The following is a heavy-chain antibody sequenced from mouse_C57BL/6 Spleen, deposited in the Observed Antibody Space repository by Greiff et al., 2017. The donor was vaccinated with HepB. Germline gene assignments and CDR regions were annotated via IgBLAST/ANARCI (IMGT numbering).Heavy chain of an antibody. D-gene: IGHD1-1*01. CDR2: IDPSDSET. J-gene: IGHJ1*03. Sequence: QVQLQQPGAELVRPGSSVKLSCKASGYTFTSYWMHWVKQRPIQGLEWIGNIDPSDSETHYNQKFKDKATLTVDKSSSTAYMQLSSLTSEDSAVYYCARSYGSSYWYFDAWGTGTTVTVSS. CDR3: ARSYGSSYWYFDA. V-gene: IGHV1-52*01. CDR1: GYTFTSYW.